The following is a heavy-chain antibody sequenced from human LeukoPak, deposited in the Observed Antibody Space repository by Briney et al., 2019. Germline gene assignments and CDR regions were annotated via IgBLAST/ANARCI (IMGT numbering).Heavy chain of an antibody. D-gene: IGHD1-14*01. CDR3: ARVVPRTTYYYYYGMDV. Sequence: ASVKVSCKASGYTFTSYGISWVRQAPGQGLEWMGWISAYNGSTNYAQKLQGRVTMTTDTSTSTAYMELRSLRSDDTAVYYCARVVPRTTYYYYYGMDVWGQGTTVTVSS. CDR2: ISAYNGST. V-gene: IGHV1-18*01. CDR1: GYTFTSYG. J-gene: IGHJ6*02.